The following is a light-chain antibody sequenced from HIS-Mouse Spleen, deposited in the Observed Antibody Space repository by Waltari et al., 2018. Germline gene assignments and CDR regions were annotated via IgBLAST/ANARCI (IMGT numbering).Light chain of an antibody. J-gene: IGLJ3*02. Sequence: QSVLTQPPSVSGAPGQRVTISCTGSSSNIGAGYDAPWYHHPPGTAPKLLLYGNSNRPSGVPDRFSGSKSGTSASLAITGLQAEDEADYYCQSYDSSLSGSWVFGGGTKLTVL. CDR3: QSYDSSLSGSWV. V-gene: IGLV1-40*01. CDR1: SSNIGAGYD. CDR2: GNS.